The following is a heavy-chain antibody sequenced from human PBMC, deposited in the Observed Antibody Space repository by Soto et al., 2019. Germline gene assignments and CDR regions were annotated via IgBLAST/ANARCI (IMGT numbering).Heavy chain of an antibody. J-gene: IGHJ4*02. CDR3: ALRGWDSIFGSLDY. Sequence: SETLSLTCTVSGGSISSSSSYWGWIRQPPGKGLEWVGSIYYLGNTYYNPSLGSRVTISVDTSKNQFSLRLSSVTAADTAVYYCALRGWDSIFGSLDYWRQGTLVTVSP. CDR1: GGSISSSSSY. CDR2: IYYLGNT. D-gene: IGHD2-21*02. V-gene: IGHV4-39*07.